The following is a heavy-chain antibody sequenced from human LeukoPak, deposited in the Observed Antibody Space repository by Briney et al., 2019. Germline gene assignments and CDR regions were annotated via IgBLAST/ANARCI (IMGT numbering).Heavy chain of an antibody. V-gene: IGHV4-59*01. D-gene: IGHD4-17*01. CDR1: GGSISSYY. CDR3: ASADSDDYYIDF. J-gene: IGHJ4*02. CDR2: IYYSGMT. Sequence: PSETLSLTCTVSGGSISSYYWSWIRQPPGKGLEWIGYIYYSGMTNYNPSLKSRVTISLDASKNQFSLKLSSVTAADTAVYYCASADSDDYYIDFWGQGTLVTVSS.